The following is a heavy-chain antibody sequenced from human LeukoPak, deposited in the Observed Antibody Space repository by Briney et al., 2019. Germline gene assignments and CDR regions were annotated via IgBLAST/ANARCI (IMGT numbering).Heavy chain of an antibody. V-gene: IGHV3-23*01. D-gene: IGHD3-22*01. CDR1: GFTFSSYA. CDR3: ANTDSSGYLIDY. CDR2: ISGSGGST. J-gene: IGHJ4*02. Sequence: GGPLRLSCAASGFTFSSYAMSWVRQAPGKGLEWVSAISGSGGSTYYADSVKGRFTISRDNSKNTLYLQMNSLRAEDTAVYYCANTDSSGYLIDYWGQGTLVTVSS.